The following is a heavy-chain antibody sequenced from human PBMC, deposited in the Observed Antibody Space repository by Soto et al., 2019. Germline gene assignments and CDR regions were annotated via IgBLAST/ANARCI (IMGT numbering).Heavy chain of an antibody. CDR1: GFTFSSYG. Sequence: GGSLRLSCAAAGFTFSSYGRHRVRQAPGKGLEWVAVISYDGSNKYYADSVKGRFTISRDNSKNTLYLQMNSLRAEDTAVYYCAKPWIQLWLQPHFFDYWGEGTLVTVSS. D-gene: IGHD5-18*01. CDR3: AKPWIQLWLQPHFFDY. CDR2: ISYDGSNK. V-gene: IGHV3-30*18. J-gene: IGHJ4*02.